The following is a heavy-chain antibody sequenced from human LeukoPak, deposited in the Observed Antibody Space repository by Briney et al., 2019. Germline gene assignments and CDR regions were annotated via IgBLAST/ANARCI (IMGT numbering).Heavy chain of an antibody. J-gene: IGHJ4*02. CDR1: GFTFSSYA. Sequence: GGSLRLSCAASGFTFSSYAMTWVRQAPGRGLEWVSSISGGGDSTYYADSVKGRFTISRDNSKNTLYLQMNSLRAEDTALYYCAKVAVRGGEGDYWGQGTLVTVSS. CDR2: ISGGGDST. V-gene: IGHV3-23*01. D-gene: IGHD3-10*01. CDR3: AKVAVRGGEGDY.